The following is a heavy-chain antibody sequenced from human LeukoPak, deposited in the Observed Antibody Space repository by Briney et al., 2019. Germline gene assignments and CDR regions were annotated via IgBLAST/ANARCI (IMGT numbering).Heavy chain of an antibody. CDR3: ARLVRMDYIDY. V-gene: IGHV5-51*01. CDR1: GYNFISYW. CDR2: IYPFDSDT. Sequence: GESLKISCQASGYNFISYWIVWVRQMPGKGLEWMGIIYPFDSDTRYSPSFQDQVTISADKSIDTAYLQWSSLKASAPAIYFCARLVRMDYIDYWGLGTLVTVSS. D-gene: IGHD3-10*01. J-gene: IGHJ4*02.